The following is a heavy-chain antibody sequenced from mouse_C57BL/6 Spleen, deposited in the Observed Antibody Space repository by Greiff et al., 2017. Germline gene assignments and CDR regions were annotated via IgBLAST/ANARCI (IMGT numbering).Heavy chain of an antibody. V-gene: IGHV1-19*01. CDR3: ARSSRQLKAMDY. Sequence: EVQLQQSGPVLVKPGASVKMSCKASGYTFTDYYMNWVKQSHGKSLEWIGVLNPYNGGTSYNQKFKGKATLTVDKSSSTAYMELNILTSEDSAVYYCARSSRQLKAMDYWGQGTSVTVSS. D-gene: IGHD3-2*02. CDR1: GYTFTDYY. J-gene: IGHJ4*01. CDR2: LNPYNGGT.